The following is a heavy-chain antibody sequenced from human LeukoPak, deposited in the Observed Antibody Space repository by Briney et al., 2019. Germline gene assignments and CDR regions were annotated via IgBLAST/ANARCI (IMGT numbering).Heavy chain of an antibody. CDR1: GGSISSGGYY. CDR2: IYYSGST. Sequence: SETLSLTCTVSGGSISSGGYYWSWIRQHPGKGLEWIGYIYYSGSTYYNPSLKSRVTISADTSKNQFSLKLSSVTAADTAVYYCARLGHSSSSLWGQGTLVTVSS. J-gene: IGHJ4*02. V-gene: IGHV4-31*03. D-gene: IGHD6-13*01. CDR3: ARLGHSSSSL.